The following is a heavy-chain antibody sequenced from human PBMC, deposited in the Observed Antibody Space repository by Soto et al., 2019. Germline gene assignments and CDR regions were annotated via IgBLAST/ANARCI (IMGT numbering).Heavy chain of an antibody. Sequence: PGGSLRLSCAASGLTLSNYAMHWVRQAPGKGLEWVAVISYDGSNRYYADSVKGRFTISRDNSKNTLYLQMNSLRAEDTAVYYCARVTQAVAADYWGRGTLVTVSS. CDR1: GLTLSNYA. CDR3: ARVTQAVAADY. J-gene: IGHJ4*02. V-gene: IGHV3-30-3*01. CDR2: ISYDGSNR. D-gene: IGHD6-19*01.